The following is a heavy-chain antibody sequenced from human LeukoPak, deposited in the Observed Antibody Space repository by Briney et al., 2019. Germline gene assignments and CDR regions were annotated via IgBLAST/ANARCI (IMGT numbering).Heavy chain of an antibody. D-gene: IGHD3-10*01. Sequence: SETLSLTCAVYGGSFSGYYWSWIRQPPGKGLEWIGEINHSGSTNYNPSLKSRVTISVDTSKNQFSLKLSSVTAADTAVYYCARLGVRGVQSNPWFDPWGQGTLVTVSS. V-gene: IGHV4-34*01. CDR3: ARLGVRGVQSNPWFDP. CDR1: GGSFSGYY. J-gene: IGHJ5*02. CDR2: INHSGST.